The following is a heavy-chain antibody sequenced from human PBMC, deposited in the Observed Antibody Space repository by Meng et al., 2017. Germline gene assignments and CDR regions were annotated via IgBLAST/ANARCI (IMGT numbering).Heavy chain of an antibody. D-gene: IGHD3-22*01. Sequence: GESLKISCAASGFRFSDYDMHWVRQAPGKGLEWVSFISSSSATIYYADSVKGRFTISRDNSKNTLYLQMNSLRAEDTAVYYCARELVVVITRAYYYGMDVWGQGTTVTVSS. V-gene: IGHV3-48*01. CDR2: ISSSSATI. CDR1: GFRFSDYD. CDR3: ARELVVVITRAYYYGMDV. J-gene: IGHJ6*02.